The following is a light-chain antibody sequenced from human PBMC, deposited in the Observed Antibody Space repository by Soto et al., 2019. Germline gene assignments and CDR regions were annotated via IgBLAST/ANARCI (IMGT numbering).Light chain of an antibody. J-gene: IGKJ1*01. V-gene: IGKV3-15*01. Sequence: EKVMTQSPATLSVSPGERATLSCRASQSVSSKLAWYQQKPGQAPRLLIYGASTRATDIPARFSGSGSGTEFTLTISRLQSEDFAVYYCQQYNNWPRTFGQGTKVVIK. CDR1: QSVSSK. CDR2: GAS. CDR3: QQYNNWPRT.